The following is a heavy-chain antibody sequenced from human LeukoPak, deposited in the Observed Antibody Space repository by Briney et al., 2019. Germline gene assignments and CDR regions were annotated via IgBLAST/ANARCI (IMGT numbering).Heavy chain of an antibody. CDR2: IYYSGST. J-gene: IGHJ4*02. D-gene: IGHD3-10*01. Sequence: PSETLSLTCTVSGGSINSYYWSWIRQPPGKGLEWIGYIYYSGSTNYNPSLKSRVTISIDTSKNQFSLKLSSVTAADTAVYYCVRHYGSGSYYFWGRGTLVTVSS. CDR1: GGSINSYY. CDR3: VRHYGSGSYYF. V-gene: IGHV4-59*08.